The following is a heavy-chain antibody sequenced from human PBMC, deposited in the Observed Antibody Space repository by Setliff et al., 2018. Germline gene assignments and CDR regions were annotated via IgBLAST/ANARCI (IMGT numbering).Heavy chain of an antibody. Sequence: SETLSLTCTVSGGSIGSSSYYWGWFRQPPGKGLEWIGCIYTSGSTNYNPSLKSRVTISVDASKNQFSLNLRSVTAADTAVYFCARQPSSGAYYNPRPYYFDYWGQGTLVTVSS. CDR1: GGSIGSSSYY. CDR3: ARQPSSGAYYNPRPYYFDY. J-gene: IGHJ4*02. CDR2: IYTSGST. D-gene: IGHD3-10*01. V-gene: IGHV4-39*07.